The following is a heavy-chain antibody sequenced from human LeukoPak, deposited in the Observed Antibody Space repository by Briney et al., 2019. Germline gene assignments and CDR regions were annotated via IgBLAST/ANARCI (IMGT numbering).Heavy chain of an antibody. V-gene: IGHV3-11*01. CDR3: ARVRDYGTFDY. CDR1: GFTFNDYY. D-gene: IGHD4/OR15-4a*01. CDR2: LSGTGTII. Sequence: GGSLRLSCAASGFTFNDYYMSWIRQSPGKGLEWVSYLSGTGTIIYYADSVKGRFTISRDNAENSLYLQMNSLRAEDTAMYYCARVRDYGTFDYWGQGTLVTVSS. J-gene: IGHJ4*02.